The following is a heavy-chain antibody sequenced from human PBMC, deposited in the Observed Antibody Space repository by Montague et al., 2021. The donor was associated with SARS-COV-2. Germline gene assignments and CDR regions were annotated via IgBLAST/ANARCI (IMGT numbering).Heavy chain of an antibody. J-gene: IGHJ2*01. CDR2: IYTWGYV. CDR1: GDSISRYY. V-gene: IGHV4-4*07. Sequence: SETLSLTCSVSGDSISRYYWSWIRQSDGKGLERIGRIYTWGYVXXXPALQSRVSMSVDTSKSQVSLNVTSVTAADTAVYYCARAIWHLDVWGRGILVTVSS. CDR3: ARAIWHLDV.